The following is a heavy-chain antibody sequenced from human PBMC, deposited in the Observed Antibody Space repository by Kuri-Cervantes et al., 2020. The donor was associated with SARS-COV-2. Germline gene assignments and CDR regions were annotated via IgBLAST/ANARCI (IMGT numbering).Heavy chain of an antibody. CDR1: GYTFTDYY. CDR2: INPNSGGT. V-gene: IGHV1-2*02. J-gene: IGHJ4*02. CDR3: ATAGTTAMALFDY. Sequence: ASVKVSCKASGYTFTDYYMHWVRQAPGQGLEWMGWINPNSGGTNYTQKFQGRVTMTRDTSISTGYMDLSRLRSDDTAVYYCATAGTTAMALFDYWGQGTLVTVSS. D-gene: IGHD5-18*01.